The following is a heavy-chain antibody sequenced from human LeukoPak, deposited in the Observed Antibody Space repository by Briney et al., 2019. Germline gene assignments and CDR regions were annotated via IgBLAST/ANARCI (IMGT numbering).Heavy chain of an antibody. CDR3: ARTRTFGETSDAFDI. V-gene: IGHV3-66*01. CDR2: IYSGGYT. D-gene: IGHD3-10*01. Sequence: PGGSLRLSCAASGFTVSHNFMSWVRQAPGKGLEWVSVIYSGGYTNYPDSVKGRFTISRDNSKNTLYLQMNSPRAEDTAVYYCARTRTFGETSDAFDIWGQGTMVTVSS. J-gene: IGHJ3*02. CDR1: GFTVSHNF.